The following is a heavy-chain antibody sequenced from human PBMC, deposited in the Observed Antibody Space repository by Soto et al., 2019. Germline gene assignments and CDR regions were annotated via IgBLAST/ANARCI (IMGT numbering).Heavy chain of an antibody. J-gene: IGHJ4*02. Sequence: KTSETLSLTCAVSGGSISRSNWWSWVRQPPGKGLEWIGEIYHSGSTNYNPSLKSRVTISVDKSKNQFSLKVSSLTAADTAVYYCARSITFDWLFFDNWGQGSLVTVSS. D-gene: IGHD3-9*01. CDR3: ARSITFDWLFFDN. CDR1: GGSISRSNW. CDR2: IYHSGST. V-gene: IGHV4-4*02.